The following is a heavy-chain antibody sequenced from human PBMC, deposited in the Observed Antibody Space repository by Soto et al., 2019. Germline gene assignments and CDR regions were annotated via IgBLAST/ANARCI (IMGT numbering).Heavy chain of an antibody. V-gene: IGHV3-53*04. CDR3: ARVSVTTVRNYYYYCMDV. D-gene: IGHD4-4*01. CDR2: IYSGGST. CDR1: GFTVSSNY. Sequence: GGSLRLSCAASGFTVSSNYMSWVLQAPGKGLEWVSVIYSGGSTYYADSVKGRFTISRHNSKNTLYLQMNSLRAEDTAVYYCARVSVTTVRNYYYYCMDVWGKGTTVTVSS. J-gene: IGHJ6*03.